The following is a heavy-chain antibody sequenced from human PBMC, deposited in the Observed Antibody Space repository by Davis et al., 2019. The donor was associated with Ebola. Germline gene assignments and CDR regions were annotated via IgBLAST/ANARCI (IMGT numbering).Heavy chain of an antibody. CDR2: INSDGSST. D-gene: IGHD5-18*01. V-gene: IGHV3-74*01. CDR3: ASVLRYSYGLGY. CDR1: GFTFSDYY. Sequence: HTGGSLRLSCAASGFTFSDYYMDWIRQAPGKGLVWVSRINSDGSSTSYADSVKGRFTISRDNAKNTLYLQMNSLRAEDTAVYYCASVLRYSYGLGYWGQGTLVTVSS. J-gene: IGHJ4*02.